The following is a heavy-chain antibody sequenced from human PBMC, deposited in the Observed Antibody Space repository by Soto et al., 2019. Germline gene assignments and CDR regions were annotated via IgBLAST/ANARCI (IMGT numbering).Heavy chain of an antibody. J-gene: IGHJ5*02. Sequence: QVQLVQSGAEVKKPGSSVKVSCKASGGTFSSYTISWVRQAPGQGLEWMGRIIPILGIANYAQKFQGRVTITADKSTSTAYMELSSLRSEDTAVYYCARGLGPYDSSGYYPNWFDPWGQGTLVTVSS. CDR1: GGTFSSYT. V-gene: IGHV1-69*02. CDR2: IIPILGIA. D-gene: IGHD3-22*01. CDR3: ARGLGPYDSSGYYPNWFDP.